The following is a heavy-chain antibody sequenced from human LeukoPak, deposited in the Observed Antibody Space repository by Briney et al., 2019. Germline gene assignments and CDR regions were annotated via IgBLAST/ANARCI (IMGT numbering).Heavy chain of an antibody. CDR2: IYYSGST. CDR3: ARERYSSGWYGY. D-gene: IGHD6-19*01. CDR1: GGSISSYY. Sequence: SETLSLTCTVSGGSISSYYWSWIRQPPGKGLEWIGYIYYSGSTNYNPSLNSRVTISVDTSKNQFSLKLSSVTAADTAVYYCARERYSSGWYGYWGQGTLVTVSS. J-gene: IGHJ4*02. V-gene: IGHV4-59*12.